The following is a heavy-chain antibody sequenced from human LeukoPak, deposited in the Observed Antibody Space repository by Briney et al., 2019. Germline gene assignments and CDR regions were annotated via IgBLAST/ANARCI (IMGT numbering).Heavy chain of an antibody. J-gene: IGHJ4*02. D-gene: IGHD6-13*01. CDR2: INPNSGGT. V-gene: IGHV1-2*02. CDR3: ASSLDRSSSPPIGY. CDR1: RYTFTGYY. Sequence: PRASVKVSCKASRYTFTGYYMHWVRQAPGQGLEWMGWINPNSGGTNYAQKFQGRVTMTRDTSISTAYMELSRLRSDDTAVYYCASSLDRSSSPPIGYWGQGTLVTVSS.